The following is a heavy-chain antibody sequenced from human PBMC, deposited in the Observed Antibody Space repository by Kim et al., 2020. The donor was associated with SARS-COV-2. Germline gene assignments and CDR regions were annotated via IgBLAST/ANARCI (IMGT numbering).Heavy chain of an antibody. CDR1: GFPLSSYA. CDR3: AKTRDSSWYGLFDY. V-gene: IGHV3-23*01. Sequence: GGSLRLSCAASGFPLSSYAMSWVRQAPGKGLEWVSGIRGSGDRGSGDITYYGDSVKGRFTISRDISKNTMYLQMNSLRAEDTAKYYCAKTRDSSWYGLFDYWGQGTLVTVSS. J-gene: IGHJ4*02. D-gene: IGHD6-13*01. CDR2: IRGSGDRGSGDIT.